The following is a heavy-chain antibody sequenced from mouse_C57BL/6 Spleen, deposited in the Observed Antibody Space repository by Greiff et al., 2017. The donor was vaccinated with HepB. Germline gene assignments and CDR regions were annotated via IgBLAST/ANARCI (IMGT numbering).Heavy chain of an antibody. CDR3: ARWGSGSSYFDY. CDR2: IDPSDSYT. V-gene: IGHV1-50*01. CDR1: GYTFTSYW. D-gene: IGHD1-1*01. Sequence: VQLQQPGAELVKPGASVKLSCKASGYTFTSYWMQWVKQRPGQGLEWIGEIDPSDSYTNYNQKFKGKATLTVDTSSSTAYMQLSSLTSEDSAVYYCARWGSGSSYFDYWGQGTTLTVSS. J-gene: IGHJ2*01.